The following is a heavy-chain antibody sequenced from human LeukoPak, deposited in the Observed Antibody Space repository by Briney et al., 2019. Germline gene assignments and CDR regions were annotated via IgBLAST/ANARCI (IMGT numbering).Heavy chain of an antibody. V-gene: IGHV3-74*01. CDR3: ARDERLLSFLK. CDR2: LSRDGSRT. J-gene: IGHJ4*02. D-gene: IGHD3-3*01. CDR1: GFTLSSYW. Sequence: GGSLRLSCAASGFTLSSYWMHWVRQAPGKELLWVSHLSRDGSRTTYADSVKGRFTISRDNSKNTLYLQMNSLRAEDTAIYYCARDERLLSFLKWGQGTLVTVSS.